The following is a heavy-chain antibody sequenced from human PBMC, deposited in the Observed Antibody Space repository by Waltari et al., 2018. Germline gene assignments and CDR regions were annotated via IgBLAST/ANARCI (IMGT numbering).Heavy chain of an antibody. CDR2: KCIDGIIK. Sequence: QVQLVESGGGVVKPGRSLRLSCAASGFTFSSYGMHWVRQAPGKGMEWVGGVECKCIDGIIKNNADSVKGRFSISRVNSKNTWDLHINSLRAEDTAVYYCAKDRDRGLGELSSSLDYWGQGTLVTVSS. J-gene: IGHJ4*02. D-gene: IGHD3-16*02. V-gene: IGHV3-30*18. CDR3: AKDRDRGLGELSSSLDY. CDR1: GFTFSSYG.